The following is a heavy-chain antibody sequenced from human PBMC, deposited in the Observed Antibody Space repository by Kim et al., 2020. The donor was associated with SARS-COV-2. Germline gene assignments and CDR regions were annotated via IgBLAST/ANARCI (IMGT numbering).Heavy chain of an antibody. Sequence: ASVKVSCKASGYTFTSYGISWVRQAPGQGLEWMGWISAYNGNTNYAQKLQGRVTMTTDTSTSTAYMELRSLRSDDTAVYYCARENEPIAAHTPLDYWGQGTLVTVSS. D-gene: IGHD6-6*01. V-gene: IGHV1-18*04. CDR1: GYTFTSYG. CDR3: ARENEPIAAHTPLDY. J-gene: IGHJ4*02. CDR2: ISAYNGNT.